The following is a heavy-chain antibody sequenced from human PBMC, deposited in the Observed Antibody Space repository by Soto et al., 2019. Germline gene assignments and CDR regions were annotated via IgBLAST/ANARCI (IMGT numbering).Heavy chain of an antibody. D-gene: IGHD6-13*01. CDR1: GGSFSGYY. V-gene: IGHV4-34*01. J-gene: IGHJ6*02. CDR3: ARGKGSSWYYYYYGMDV. CDR2: INHSGST. Sequence: SETLSLTCAVYGGSFSGYYWSWIRQPPGKGLEWIGEINHSGSTNYNPSLKSRVTISVDTSKNQFSLELSSVTAADTAVYYCARGKGSSWYYYYYGMDVWGQGTTVTVSS.